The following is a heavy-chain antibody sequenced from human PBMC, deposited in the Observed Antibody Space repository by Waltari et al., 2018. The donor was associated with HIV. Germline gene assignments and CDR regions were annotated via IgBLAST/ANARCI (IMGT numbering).Heavy chain of an antibody. Sequence: EVQLVESGGGLVQPGGSLRLAWAASGFTVSSNFMSWVRQAPGKGLEWVSVIYSGVGTYYADSVKGRFTISRDNSKNTLYLQMNSLRAEDTAVYYCARVPRGPYGMDVWGQGTTVTVSS. J-gene: IGHJ6*02. V-gene: IGHV3-66*01. CDR1: GFTVSSNF. CDR3: ARVPRGPYGMDV. CDR2: IYSGVGT.